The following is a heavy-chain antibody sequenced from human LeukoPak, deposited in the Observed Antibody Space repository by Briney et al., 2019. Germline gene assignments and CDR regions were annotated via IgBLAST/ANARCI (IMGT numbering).Heavy chain of an antibody. D-gene: IGHD3-10*01. Sequence: SVKVSCKASGYTFSSFYLHWVRQAPGQGLEWMGIITPNTGDTTYAPKFQDRLIMTRDRSTSTVYMELHSLRSEDTAVYYCAPSRNYYRVYFDNCGQGTLVPVSS. J-gene: IGHJ4*02. CDR1: GYTFSSFY. CDR3: APSRNYYRVYFDN. CDR2: ITPNTGDT. V-gene: IGHV1-46*01.